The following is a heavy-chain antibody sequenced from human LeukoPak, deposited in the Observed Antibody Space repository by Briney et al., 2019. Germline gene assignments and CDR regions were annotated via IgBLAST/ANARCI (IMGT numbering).Heavy chain of an antibody. Sequence: GGSLRLSCAASGFTVSTYYMTWVRQAPGKGLECVSVIYSGGSTYYADSVKGRFTVSRDNSKNTLYLQMNSLRAEDTAMYYCAMVLGYCTSTTCLLPFDYWGQGTLVTVSS. J-gene: IGHJ4*02. CDR3: AMVLGYCTSTTCLLPFDY. D-gene: IGHD2-2*01. V-gene: IGHV3-53*01. CDR1: GFTVSTYY. CDR2: IYSGGST.